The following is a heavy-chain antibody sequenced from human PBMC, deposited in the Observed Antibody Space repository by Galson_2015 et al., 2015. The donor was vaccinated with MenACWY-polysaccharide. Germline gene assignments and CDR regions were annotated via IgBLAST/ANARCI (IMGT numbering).Heavy chain of an antibody. Sequence: SLRLCCAASGFTFSRFPMHWGRQAPGKRLAWVALISYDGDGQYYVDSVKGRFTVSRDNSKNTVYLQMDSLRTEDSAVYFCARDGYSFGYYSDLWGQGTLVTVS. J-gene: IGHJ4*02. CDR3: ARDGYSFGYYSDL. CDR2: ISYDGDGQ. V-gene: IGHV3-30*03. D-gene: IGHD5-18*01. CDR1: GFTFSRFP.